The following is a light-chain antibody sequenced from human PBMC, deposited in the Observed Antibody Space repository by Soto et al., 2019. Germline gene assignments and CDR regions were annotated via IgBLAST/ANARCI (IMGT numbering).Light chain of an antibody. CDR3: QHFDGSLRT. Sequence: EIVLTQSPGTLSLSPGERATLSCRASQSVSSSYLAWYQQKPGQAPRLLIYGASSRATGIPDRFSGSGSGTDFTLTISRLEPEDFALYYCQHFDGSLRTFGQGTKVAIK. CDR2: GAS. V-gene: IGKV3-20*01. J-gene: IGKJ1*01. CDR1: QSVSSSY.